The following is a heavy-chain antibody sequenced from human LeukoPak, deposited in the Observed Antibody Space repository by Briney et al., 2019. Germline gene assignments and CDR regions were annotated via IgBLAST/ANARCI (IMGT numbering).Heavy chain of an antibody. CDR3: ARAGSYYYFDY. D-gene: IGHD3-10*01. CDR1: SGSISSYY. V-gene: IGHV4-59*01. CDR2: IYYSGST. J-gene: IGHJ4*02. Sequence: SETLSLTCTVSSGSISSYYWSWIRQPPGKGLEWIGYIYYSGSTNYNPSLKSRVTISVDTSKNQFSLKLSSVTAADTAVYYCARAGSYYYFDYWGQGTLVTVSS.